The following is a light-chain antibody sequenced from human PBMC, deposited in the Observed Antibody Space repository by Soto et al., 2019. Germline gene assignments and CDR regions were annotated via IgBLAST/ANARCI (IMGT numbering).Light chain of an antibody. CDR2: AAS. CDR3: QQSYSNPWT. Sequence: DGARVAITCRASQHIRIYLNWYQQKPGRAPTPLIYAASILQSGVPSRFSGSGSGTEFTLTISSLQPEDFAIYYCQQSYSNPWTFGQGTKVDIK. CDR1: QHIRIY. J-gene: IGKJ1*01. V-gene: IGKV1-39*01.